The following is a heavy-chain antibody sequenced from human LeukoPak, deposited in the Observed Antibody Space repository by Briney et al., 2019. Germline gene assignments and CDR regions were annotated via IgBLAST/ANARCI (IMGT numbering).Heavy chain of an antibody. CDR1: GFIFSSYW. CDR2: INSDGSST. Sequence: PGRSLRLSCAASGFIFSSYWMYWVRQAPGKGLVWVSRINSDGSSTSYADSVKGRFTISRDNAKNTLYLQMNSLRAEDTAVYYCARVDYSSSWYVSWFFDLWGRGTLVTVSS. CDR3: ARVDYSSSWYVSWFFDL. J-gene: IGHJ2*01. V-gene: IGHV3-74*01. D-gene: IGHD6-13*01.